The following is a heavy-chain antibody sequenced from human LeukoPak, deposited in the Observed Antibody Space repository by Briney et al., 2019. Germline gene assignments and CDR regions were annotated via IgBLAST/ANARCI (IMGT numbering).Heavy chain of an antibody. Sequence: GESLKISCMGSEYSFITYWIGWVRQMPGKGLEWMGNIYPGDSDTRYSPSFRGQVTLSADKSISTAYLQWSSLKASDTAIYYCARSARLIHDGFDIWGQGTMVTVSS. CDR1: EYSFITYW. CDR2: IYPGDSDT. CDR3: ARSARLIHDGFDI. J-gene: IGHJ3*02. D-gene: IGHD2-8*01. V-gene: IGHV5-51*01.